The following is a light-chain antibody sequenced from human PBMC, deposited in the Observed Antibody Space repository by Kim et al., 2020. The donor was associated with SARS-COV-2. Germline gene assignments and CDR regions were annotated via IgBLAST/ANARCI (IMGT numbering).Light chain of an antibody. CDR1: QSLSSN. CDR2: AAS. J-gene: IGKJ4*01. V-gene: IGKV3-15*01. CDR3: QQYNNWPLT. Sequence: VSPGERATRSCRASQSLSSNLAWYQQKPGQAPRLLIYAASTRATGIPARFSGSGSGTEFTLTISSLQSEDFAVYYCQQYNNWPLTFGGGTKVDIK.